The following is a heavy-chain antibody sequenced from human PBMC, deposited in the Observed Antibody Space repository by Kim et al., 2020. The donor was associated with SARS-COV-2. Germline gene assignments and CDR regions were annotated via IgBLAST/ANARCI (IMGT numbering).Heavy chain of an antibody. V-gene: IGHV3-23*01. Sequence: GGSLRLSCAASGFTFSSYAMSWVRQAPGKGLEWVSAIDGSGGSTSYADSVKGRFTISRDNSKNTQYLQMNSLRAEDTAVYYCAKDLWASGSPRLEDYWGQGTLVTVSS. D-gene: IGHD3-22*01. CDR1: GFTFSSYA. CDR2: IDGSGGST. J-gene: IGHJ4*02. CDR3: AKDLWASGSPRLEDY.